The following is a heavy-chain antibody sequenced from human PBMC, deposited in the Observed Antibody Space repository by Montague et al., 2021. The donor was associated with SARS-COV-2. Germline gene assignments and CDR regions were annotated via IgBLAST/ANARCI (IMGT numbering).Heavy chain of an antibody. V-gene: IGHV4-39*01. Sequence: SETLSLTCTVSGGSISSSSYYWGWIRQPPGKGLEWIGSIYYSGSIYYNPSLKSRVTISVDTSKNQFSLKLSSVTAADTAVYYCAMRGGALDAFDIWGQGTMVIVSS. CDR1: GGSISSSSYY. D-gene: IGHD4-17*01. CDR3: AMRGGALDAFDI. J-gene: IGHJ3*02. CDR2: IYYSGSI.